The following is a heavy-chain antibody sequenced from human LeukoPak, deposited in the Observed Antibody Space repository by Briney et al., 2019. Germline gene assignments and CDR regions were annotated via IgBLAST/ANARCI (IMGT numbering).Heavy chain of an antibody. V-gene: IGHV3-30-3*01. D-gene: IGHD3-10*01. CDR2: ISYDGSNK. J-gene: IGHJ4*02. CDR1: GFTFSSYA. Sequence: GGSLRLSCAASGFTFSSYAMHWVRQAPGKGLEWVAVISYDGSNKYYADSVKGRFTISRDNSKNTLYLQMNSLRVEDTAVYFCAARKVRGVWFYLDYWGQGTLVTVSS. CDR3: AARKVRGVWFYLDY.